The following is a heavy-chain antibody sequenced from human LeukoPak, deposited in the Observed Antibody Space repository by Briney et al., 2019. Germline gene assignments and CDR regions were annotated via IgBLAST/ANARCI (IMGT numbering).Heavy chain of an antibody. V-gene: IGHV3-7*01. J-gene: IGHJ5*02. CDR3: ARRCSSISCYNGVSNWFVP. D-gene: IGHD2-2*02. Sequence: GGSLRLSCAASGFTFSSYWMSWVRQAPGKGLEGVANIKQDGSEKYYVDSLKDRFTISRDNAKNSLYLQMNSLRAEDMAVYYCARRCSSISCYNGVSNWFVPWGQGTLVTVSS. CDR2: IKQDGSEK. CDR1: GFTFSSYW.